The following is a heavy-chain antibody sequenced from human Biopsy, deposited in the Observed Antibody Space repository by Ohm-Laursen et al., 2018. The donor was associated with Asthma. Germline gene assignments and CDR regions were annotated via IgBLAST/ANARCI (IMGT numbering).Heavy chain of an antibody. CDR1: GGTFSNFA. V-gene: IGHV1-69*13. J-gene: IGHJ6*02. D-gene: IGHD6-19*01. CDR2: IMTVFGTT. Sequence: GASVKVSCKAPGGTFSNFAISWVRQAPGQGLGWLGGIMTVFGTTNYAQKFQGRVTITADESTSTAYMEVTSLRSEDTAIYYCARCQVGYSSGWSLLLKKIYYPGMDVWGQGTAVTVSS. CDR3: ARCQVGYSSGWSLLLKKIYYPGMDV.